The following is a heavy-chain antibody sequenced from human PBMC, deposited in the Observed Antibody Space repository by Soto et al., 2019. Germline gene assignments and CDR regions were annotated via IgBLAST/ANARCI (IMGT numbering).Heavy chain of an antibody. J-gene: IGHJ4*02. Sequence: PSETLSLTCTVSGGSISSYYWSWIRQPPGKGLEWIGYIYYSGSTNYNPSLKSRVTISVDTSKNQFSLKLSSVTAADTAVYYCARLERNYYGSGSYTYYFDYWGQGTLVTVSS. V-gene: IGHV4-59*01. CDR2: IYYSGST. CDR3: ARLERNYYGSGSYTYYFDY. CDR1: GGSISSYY. D-gene: IGHD3-10*01.